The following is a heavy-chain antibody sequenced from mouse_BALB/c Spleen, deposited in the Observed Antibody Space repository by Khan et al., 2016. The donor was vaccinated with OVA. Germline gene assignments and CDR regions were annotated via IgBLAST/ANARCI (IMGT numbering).Heavy chain of an antibody. CDR1: GYSITSDYA. CDR2: ISYSGST. CDR3: TGGRTY. J-gene: IGHJ3*01. V-gene: IGHV3-2*02. D-gene: IGHD3-3*01. Sequence: VQLKQSGPCLVKPSQSLSLTCTVTGYSITSDYAWNWIRQFPGNKLEWMGYISYSGSTSYTPSLKSRISITRDTSKNQFFLQLNSVTTEDTATYYCTGGRTYWGQGTLVTVST.